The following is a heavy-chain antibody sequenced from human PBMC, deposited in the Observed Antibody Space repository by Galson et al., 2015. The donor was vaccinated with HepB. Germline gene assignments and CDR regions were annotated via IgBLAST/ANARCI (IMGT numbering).Heavy chain of an antibody. CDR3: AARRGVANLFRYDF. D-gene: IGHD2-15*01. J-gene: IGHJ4*02. V-gene: IGHV3-23*01. CDR1: GVTFSNYA. CDR2: ISGSGDTT. Sequence: SLRLSCAAPGVTFSNYAMGWVRQAPGKGLEWVSTISGSGDTTYYSDSGKGRFTISRDNSKNTVYLQMDSLRAEDTAIFYCAARRGVANLFRYDFWGQGTLVTVSS.